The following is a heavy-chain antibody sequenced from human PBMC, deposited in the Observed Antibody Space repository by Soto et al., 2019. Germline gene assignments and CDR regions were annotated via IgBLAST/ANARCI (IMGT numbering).Heavy chain of an antibody. CDR1: GGSFSGYY. V-gene: IGHV4-34*01. D-gene: IGHD6-6*01. Sequence: QVQLQQWGAGLLKPSETLSLTCAVYGGSFSGYYWSWIRQPPGEGLEWIGEINHSGSTNYNPSLKSRVTISVDTSKNQFSLKLSSVTAADTAVYYCARVRGISSSSIDYWGQGTLVTVSS. J-gene: IGHJ4*02. CDR3: ARVRGISSSSIDY. CDR2: INHSGST.